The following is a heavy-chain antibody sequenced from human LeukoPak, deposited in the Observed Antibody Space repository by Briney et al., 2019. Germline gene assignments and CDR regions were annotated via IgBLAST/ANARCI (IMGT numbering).Heavy chain of an antibody. CDR1: GYTFTSYG. Sequence: ASVKVSCKASGYTFTSYGISWVRQAPGQGLEWMGWISAYNGNTNYAQKLQGRVTMNTDTSTSTAYMELRSLRSEEPAVYYCARRWHGLDYWGQGTLVTVSS. J-gene: IGHJ4*02. V-gene: IGHV1-18*01. D-gene: IGHD2-15*01. CDR2: ISAYNGNT. CDR3: ARRWHGLDY.